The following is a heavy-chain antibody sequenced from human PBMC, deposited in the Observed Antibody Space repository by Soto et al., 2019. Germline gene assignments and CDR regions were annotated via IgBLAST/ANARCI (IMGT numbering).Heavy chain of an antibody. CDR2: ISYDGSNK. CDR1: GFTFSSYA. D-gene: IGHD2-2*01. V-gene: IGHV3-30-3*01. CDR3: ARTGRYCSSTSCYGNYYYYGMAV. J-gene: IGHJ6*02. Sequence: QVQLVESGGGVVQPGRSLRLSCAASGFTFSSYAMHWVRQAPGKGLEWVAVISYDGSNKYYADSVKGRFTISRDNSKNALYLQMNSLGAEDTAVYYCARTGRYCSSTSCYGNYYYYGMAVWGQGTTVTVSS.